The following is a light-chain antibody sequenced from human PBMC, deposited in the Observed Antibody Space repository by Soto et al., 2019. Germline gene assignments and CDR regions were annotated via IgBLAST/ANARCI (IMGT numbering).Light chain of an antibody. CDR3: QQRYNCPNT. J-gene: IGKJ2*01. CDR2: DAS. CDR1: QSVSTY. Sequence: EIALAQSPATLSLSPGERATLSCRASQSVSTYLAWYQQKPGQAPRLLIYDASSRATDVPARFSGSGSGTDFTLTISSLEPEDFAVYYCQQRYNCPNTFGQGTKLEIK. V-gene: IGKV3-11*01.